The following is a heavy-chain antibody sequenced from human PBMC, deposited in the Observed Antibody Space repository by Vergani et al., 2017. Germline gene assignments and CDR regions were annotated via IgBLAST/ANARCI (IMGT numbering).Heavy chain of an antibody. D-gene: IGHD3-22*01. V-gene: IGHV4-61*02. J-gene: IGHJ6*02. CDR2: IYTSGST. CDR1: GGSISSGSYY. CDR3: ARALLERYYDSSGSLTLYYYGMDV. Sequence: QVQLQESGPGLVKPSQTLSLTCTVSGGSISSGSYYWSWIRQPAGKGLEWIGRIYTSGSTNYNPSLKSRVTISVDTSKNQFSLKLSSVTAADTAVYYCARALLERYYDSSGSLTLYYYGMDVWGQGTTVTVSS.